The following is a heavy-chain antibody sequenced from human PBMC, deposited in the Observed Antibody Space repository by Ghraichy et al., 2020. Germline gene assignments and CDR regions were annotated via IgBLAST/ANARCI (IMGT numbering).Heavy chain of an antibody. D-gene: IGHD1-26*01. CDR2: INDSGNT. CDR3: ARAAVGDIPFDY. J-gene: IGHJ4*02. Sequence: SETLSLTCAVYGGSLGGYYWSWIRQPPGRGLEWIGEINDSGNTKYHPSLESRVTISVDTSDNQFSLKLNSVSAADTAVYFCARAAVGDIPFDYGGQGTLVTVSS. CDR1: GGSLGGYY. V-gene: IGHV4-34*01.